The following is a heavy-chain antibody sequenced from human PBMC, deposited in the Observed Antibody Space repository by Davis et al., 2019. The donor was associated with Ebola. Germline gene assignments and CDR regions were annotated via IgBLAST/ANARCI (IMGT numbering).Heavy chain of an antibody. CDR2: ISYDGSNK. CDR3: ARDSSGWRQMDV. V-gene: IGHV3-30-3*01. J-gene: IGHJ6*02. Sequence: PGGSLRLSCAASGFTFSSYAMHWVRQAPGKGLEWVAVISYDGSNKYYADSVKGRFTISRDNSKNTLYLQMNSLRAEDTAVYYCARDSSGWRQMDVWGQGTTVTVSS. D-gene: IGHD6-19*01. CDR1: GFTFSSYA.